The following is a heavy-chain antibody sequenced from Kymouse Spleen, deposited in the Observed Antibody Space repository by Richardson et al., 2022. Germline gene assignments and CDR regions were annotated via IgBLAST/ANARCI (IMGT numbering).Heavy chain of an antibody. Sequence: EVQLVESGGGLVQPGGSLRLSCAASGFTFSSYWMSWVRQAPGKGLEWVANIKQDGSEKYYVDSVKGRFTISRDNAKNSLYLQMNSLRAEDTAVYYCARDPPTIFGVVIFDYWGQGTLVTVSS. CDR1: GFTFSSYW. J-gene: IGHJ4*02. CDR2: IKQDGSEK. CDR3: ARDPPTIFGVVIFDY. D-gene: IGHD3-3*01. V-gene: IGHV3-7*01.